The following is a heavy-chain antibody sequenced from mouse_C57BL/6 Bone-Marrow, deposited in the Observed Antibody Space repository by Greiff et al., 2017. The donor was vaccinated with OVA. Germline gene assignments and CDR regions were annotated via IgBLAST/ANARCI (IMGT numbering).Heavy chain of an antibody. Sequence: QVQLQQPGAELVKPGASVKLSCKASGYTFTSYWMHWVKQRPGQGLEWIGMIHPNSGSTNYNEKFKSKATLTVDKSSSTAYMQLSSLTSEDSAVYYCARVDGDYLACFAYWGQGTLVTVSA. V-gene: IGHV1-64*01. D-gene: IGHD2-13*01. CDR3: ARVDGDYLACFAY. CDR2: IHPNSGST. J-gene: IGHJ3*01. CDR1: GYTFTSYW.